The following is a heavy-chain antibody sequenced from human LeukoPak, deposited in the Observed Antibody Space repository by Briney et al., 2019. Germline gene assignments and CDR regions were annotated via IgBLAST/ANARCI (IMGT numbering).Heavy chain of an antibody. CDR3: ARTRYCNGETCYSPELFDS. CDR1: GGSISSYY. D-gene: IGHD2-15*01. J-gene: IGHJ4*02. CDR2: IYTSGST. V-gene: IGHV4-4*07. Sequence: PSETLSLTCTVSGGSISSYYWSWIRQPAGTGLEWIGRIYTSGSTNYNPSLKSRVTISVDKSKNQFSLKLSSVTAADTAVYYCARTRYCNGETCYSPELFDSWGQGTLVTVSS.